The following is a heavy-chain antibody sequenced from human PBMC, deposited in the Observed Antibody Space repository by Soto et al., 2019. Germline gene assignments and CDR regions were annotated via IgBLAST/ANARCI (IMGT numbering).Heavy chain of an antibody. CDR1: GFTFSDYA. D-gene: IGHD3-10*01. CDR2: ISSDGNTK. Sequence: VEMVESGGGLVQPGGSLRLSCAASGFTFSDYAMNWVRQAPGKGREWVSKISSDGNTKSYADSVEGRFTISRDNDKKSQYPQLNSLGAEDTAIYYCARDQLLVRGIFPYYFGMDVWGQGTTVTVSS. J-gene: IGHJ6*02. V-gene: IGHV3-48*03. CDR3: ARDQLLVRGIFPYYFGMDV.